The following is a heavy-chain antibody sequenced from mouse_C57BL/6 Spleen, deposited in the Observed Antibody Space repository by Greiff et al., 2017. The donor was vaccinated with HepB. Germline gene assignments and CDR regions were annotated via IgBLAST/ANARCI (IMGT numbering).Heavy chain of an antibody. Sequence: VQLQQPGAELVKPGASVKLSCKASGYTFTSYWMHWVKQRPGRGLEWIGRIDPNSGSTNYNEKFKSKATLTVDKSSSTAYMQLSSLTSEDSAVYYCARARKADYYGSSLYYFDYWGQGTTLTVSS. CDR1: GYTFTSYW. CDR2: IDPNSGST. V-gene: IGHV1-62-3*01. CDR3: ARARKADYYGSSLYYFDY. D-gene: IGHD1-1*01. J-gene: IGHJ2*01.